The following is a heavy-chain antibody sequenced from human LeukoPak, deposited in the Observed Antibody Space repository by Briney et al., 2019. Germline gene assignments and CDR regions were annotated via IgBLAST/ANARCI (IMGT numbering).Heavy chain of an antibody. V-gene: IGHV4-39*07. Sequence: SETLSLTCTVSGGSISSTNYYWGWIRQPPGKGLEWIGSIYYSGSTYYNPSLKSRVTISLDTSKKQFSLKVSSVTAADTAVYFCARSQYSGSEYSWFGPWGQGTMVTVSS. CDR1: GGSISSTNYY. J-gene: IGHJ5*02. CDR3: ARSQYSGSEYSWFGP. D-gene: IGHD6-6*01. CDR2: IYYSGST.